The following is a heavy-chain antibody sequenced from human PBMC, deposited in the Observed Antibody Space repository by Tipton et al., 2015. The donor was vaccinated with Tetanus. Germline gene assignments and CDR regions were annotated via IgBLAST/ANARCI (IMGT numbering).Heavy chain of an antibody. CDR2: IYYSGST. D-gene: IGHD3-10*01. V-gene: IGHV4-59*01. CDR1: GGSISSNY. CDR3: ARDRAPPSSWYFDL. J-gene: IGHJ2*01. Sequence: TLSLTCTVSGGSISSNYWSWIRQPPGKGLEWIGYIYYSGSTNYNPSLKSRVTISVDTSKNQFSLKLSSVTAADTAVYYCARDRAPPSSWYFDLWGRGTLVTVSS.